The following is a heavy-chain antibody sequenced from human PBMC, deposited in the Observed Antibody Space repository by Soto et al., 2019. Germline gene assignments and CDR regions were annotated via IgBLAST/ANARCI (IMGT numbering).Heavy chain of an antibody. CDR1: GYTFTGYY. D-gene: IGHD5-12*01. CDR3: ARGGMATINSQYKY. J-gene: IGHJ4*02. CDR2: INPNSGGT. V-gene: IGHV1-2*04. Sequence: GASVKVSCKASGYTFTGYYMHWVRQAPGQGLEWMGWINPNSGGTNYAQKFQGWVTMTRDTSISTAYMELSRLRSDDTAVYYCARGGMATINSQYKYWGQGTLVTVSS.